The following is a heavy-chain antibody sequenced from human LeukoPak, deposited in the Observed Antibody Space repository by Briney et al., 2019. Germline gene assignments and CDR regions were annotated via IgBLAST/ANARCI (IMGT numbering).Heavy chain of an antibody. D-gene: IGHD4/OR15-4a*01. CDR3: AMLKDP. Sequence: PGGSLRLSCAASGFTFSSYATHWVRQAPGKGLEWVAVISYDGSNKYYADSVKGRFTISRDNSKNTLYLQMNSLRAEDTAVYYCAMLKDPWGQGTLVTVSS. J-gene: IGHJ5*02. CDR2: ISYDGSNK. V-gene: IGHV3-30-3*01. CDR1: GFTFSSYA.